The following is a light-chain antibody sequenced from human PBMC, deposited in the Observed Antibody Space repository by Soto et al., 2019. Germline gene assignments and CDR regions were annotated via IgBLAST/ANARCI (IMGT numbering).Light chain of an antibody. CDR1: SSNIGAGYD. V-gene: IGLV1-40*01. J-gene: IGLJ1*01. CDR3: QSYDSSLSFYV. Sequence: QSVLTQPPSVSGAPGQRVTISCTGSSSNIGAGYDVHWYQQLPGTAPKLPIYGNSNRPSGVPDRFSGSKSGTSASLAITGLQAEDEADYYCQSYDSSLSFYVFGTGTQLTVL. CDR2: GNS.